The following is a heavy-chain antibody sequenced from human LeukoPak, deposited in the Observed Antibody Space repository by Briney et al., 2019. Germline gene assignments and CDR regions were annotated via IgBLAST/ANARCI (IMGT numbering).Heavy chain of an antibody. CDR1: GYTFTNYD. V-gene: IGHV1-8*01. Sequence: GASVKVSCTTSGYTFTNYDLNWVRQATGQGLEWMGWVNPNSGNTGYAQKFQGRVTMTMDPSISTAYMELSSLRSEDTAVYYCARRSDGYDSSAYCHWGQGTLVTVSS. J-gene: IGHJ4*02. CDR2: VNPNSGNT. D-gene: IGHD3-22*01. CDR3: ARRSDGYDSSAYCH.